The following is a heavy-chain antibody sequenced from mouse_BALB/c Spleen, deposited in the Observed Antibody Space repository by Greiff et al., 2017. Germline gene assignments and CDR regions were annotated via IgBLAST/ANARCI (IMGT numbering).Heavy chain of an antibody. CDR2: ISSGGSYT. V-gene: IGHV5-9-3*01. CDR1: GFTFSSYA. CDR3: ARPPLFDY. J-gene: IGHJ2*01. Sequence: DVQLVESGGGLVKPGGSLKLSCAASGFTFSSYAMSWVRQTPEKRLEWVATISSGGSYTYYPDSVKGRFTISRDNAKNTLYLQMSSLRSEDTAMYYCARPPLFDYWGQGTTLTVSS.